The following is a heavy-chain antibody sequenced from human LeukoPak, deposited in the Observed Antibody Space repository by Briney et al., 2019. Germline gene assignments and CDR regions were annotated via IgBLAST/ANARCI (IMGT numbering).Heavy chain of an antibody. V-gene: IGHV4-34*01. Sequence: SETLSLTCAVYGGSFSGYYWSWISQPHGKGLEWIGEINNSGSTNNNPSPKSRVTISVDTSKTQFSLKLSSVTAADTAVYYCARESVDWLLGNFDYWGQGTLVTVSS. J-gene: IGHJ4*02. D-gene: IGHD3-9*01. CDR3: ARESVDWLLGNFDY. CDR2: INNSGST. CDR1: GGSFSGYY.